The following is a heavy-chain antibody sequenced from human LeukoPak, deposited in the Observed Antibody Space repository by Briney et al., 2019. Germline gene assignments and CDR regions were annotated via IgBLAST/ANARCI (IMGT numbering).Heavy chain of an antibody. CDR1: GGSFSGYY. J-gene: IGHJ4*02. V-gene: IGHV4-34*01. Sequence: SETLSLTCAVYGGSFSGYYWSWIRQPPGKGLEWIGEINHSGSTNYNPSLKSRVTISVDTSKNQFSLKLSSVTAADTAVYYCPRAYSFYASGSYYFDYWGQGTLVTVSS. CDR2: INHSGST. CDR3: PRAYSFYASGSYYFDY. D-gene: IGHD3-10*01.